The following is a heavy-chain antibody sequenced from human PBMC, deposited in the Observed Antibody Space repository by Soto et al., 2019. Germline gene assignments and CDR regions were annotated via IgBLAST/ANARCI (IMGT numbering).Heavy chain of an antibody. Sequence: EVQLVESGGVVVQPGGSLRLSCAASGFTFDDYTMHWVRQAPGKGLEWVSLISWDGGSTYYADSVKGRFTISRDNSKNSLYLQMNSLRTEDTALYYCAKESPYYDSSCYYSVGYFDYWGQGTLVTVSS. CDR3: AKESPYYDSSCYYSVGYFDY. D-gene: IGHD3-22*01. J-gene: IGHJ4*02. CDR1: GFTFDDYT. V-gene: IGHV3-43*01. CDR2: ISWDGGST.